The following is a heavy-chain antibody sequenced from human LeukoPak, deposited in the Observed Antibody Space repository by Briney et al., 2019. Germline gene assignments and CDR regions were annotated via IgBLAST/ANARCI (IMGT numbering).Heavy chain of an antibody. D-gene: IGHD6-13*01. CDR1: GYTFTGYY. J-gene: IGHJ4*02. CDR2: INPNSGGT. Sequence: ASVKVSCKASGYTFTGYYMHWVRQAPGQGLEWMGWINPNSGGTNYAQKFQGRVTMTGDTSTSTAYMELRSLRSDDTAVYYCARDLRDSSSWYGYWGQGTLVTVSS. CDR3: ARDLRDSSSWYGY. V-gene: IGHV1-2*02.